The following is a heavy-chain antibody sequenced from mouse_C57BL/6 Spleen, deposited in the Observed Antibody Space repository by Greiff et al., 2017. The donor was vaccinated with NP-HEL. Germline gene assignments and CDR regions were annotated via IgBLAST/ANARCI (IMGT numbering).Heavy chain of an antibody. V-gene: IGHV14-1*01. J-gene: IGHJ1*03. CDR1: GFNIKNYY. CDR3: TRGVSDWYFDV. CDR2: IDPEDGDT. Sequence: VQLQQSGAELVRPGASVKLSCTASGFNIKNYYMHWVKQRPEQGLEWIGRIDPEDGDTEYAPKFQGKATMTADTSSNTAYLQLSSLTSEDTAVYYCTRGVSDWYFDVWGTGTTVTVSS.